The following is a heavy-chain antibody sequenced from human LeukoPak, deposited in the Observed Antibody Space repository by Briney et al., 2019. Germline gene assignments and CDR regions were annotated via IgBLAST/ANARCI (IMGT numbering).Heavy chain of an antibody. Sequence: GGSLRLSCAASGFTFSTYSMNWVRQAPGKGLEWVSSISTSSIYIYYADSVKGRFTISRDNAKNSLYLQMDSLRAEDTAVYYCARDLGIAAGLGYWGQGTLVTVSS. D-gene: IGHD6-13*01. V-gene: IGHV3-21*01. CDR2: ISTSSIYI. CDR3: ARDLGIAAGLGY. CDR1: GFTFSTYS. J-gene: IGHJ4*02.